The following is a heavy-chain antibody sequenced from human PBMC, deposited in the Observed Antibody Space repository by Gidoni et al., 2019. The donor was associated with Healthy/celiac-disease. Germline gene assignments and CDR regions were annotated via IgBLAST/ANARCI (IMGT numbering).Heavy chain of an antibody. CDR2: IYYSGST. Sequence: QLQLQESGPGLVKPSETLSLPCTVSGGSISSSSYYWGWIRQPPGKGLEWIGSIYYSGSTYYNPSLKSRVTISVDTSKNQFSRKLSSVTAADTAVYYCASGLATHFHAYYDFWSGYLSVPVHFDYWGQGTLVTVSS. CDR3: ASGLATHFHAYYDFWSGYLSVPVHFDY. CDR1: GGSISSSSYY. J-gene: IGHJ4*02. V-gene: IGHV4-39*01. D-gene: IGHD3-3*01.